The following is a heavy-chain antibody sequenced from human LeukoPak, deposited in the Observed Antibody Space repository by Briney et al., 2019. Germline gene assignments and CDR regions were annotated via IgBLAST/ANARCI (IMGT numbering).Heavy chain of an antibody. CDR1: GGSISNYY. V-gene: IGHV4-4*07. J-gene: IGHJ4*02. CDR2: FYARGNT. CDR3: ARLIRFTNTGVLFGPLYYFDY. D-gene: IGHD6-19*01. Sequence: PSETLSLTCNVSGGSISNYYWSWIRQPAGKGLEWIGRFYARGNTNYNPSLKSRVTMSVDTSKNQLSLKLTSVTAADTAVYYCARLIRFTNTGVLFGPLYYFDYWGQGTLVTVSS.